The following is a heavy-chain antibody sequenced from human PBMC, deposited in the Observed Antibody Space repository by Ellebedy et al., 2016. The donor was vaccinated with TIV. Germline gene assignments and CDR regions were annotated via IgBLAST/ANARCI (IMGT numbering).Heavy chain of an antibody. CDR1: GFSFSGNT. V-gene: IGHV3-23*01. CDR3: AKEHDNGYSPLGN. J-gene: IGHJ4*02. CDR2: IGGSGDHA. Sequence: GGSLRLXXAGSGFSFSGNTLTWVRQTPRKGLEYVAAIGGSGDHAYYAGSVKGRFTISRDNSMNTVSLHMEGLRVDDLAIYYCAKEHDNGYSPLGNWGQGAQVTVSS. D-gene: IGHD5-24*01.